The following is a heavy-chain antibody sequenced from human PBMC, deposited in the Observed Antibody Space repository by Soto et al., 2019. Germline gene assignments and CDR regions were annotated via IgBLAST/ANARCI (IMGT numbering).Heavy chain of an antibody. CDR3: ARGKDYYDSSADRFDP. Sequence: QVQLVQSGAEVKKPGASVKVSCKASGYTFTSYYMHWVRQAPGQGLEWMGIINPSGGSTSYAQKFQGRVIMTRDTSTSTVYMELSSLRSEDTAVYYCARGKDYYDSSADRFDPWGQGTLVTVSS. CDR2: INPSGGST. J-gene: IGHJ5*02. V-gene: IGHV1-46*01. CDR1: GYTFTSYY. D-gene: IGHD3-22*01.